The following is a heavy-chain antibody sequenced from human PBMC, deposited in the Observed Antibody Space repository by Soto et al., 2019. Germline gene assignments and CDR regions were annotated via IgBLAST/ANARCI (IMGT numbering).Heavy chain of an antibody. CDR1: GGTFSSYA. CDR2: IIPIFGTA. J-gene: IGHJ6*02. CDR3: ARDFYYYDSSGYPTYYYYGMDV. V-gene: IGHV1-69*13. Sequence: SVKVSCKASGGTFSSYAISWVRQAPGQGLEWMGGIIPIFGTANYAQKFQGRVTITADESTSTAYMELSSLRSEDTAVYYCARDFYYYDSSGYPTYYYYGMDVWGQGTMVTVSS. D-gene: IGHD3-22*01.